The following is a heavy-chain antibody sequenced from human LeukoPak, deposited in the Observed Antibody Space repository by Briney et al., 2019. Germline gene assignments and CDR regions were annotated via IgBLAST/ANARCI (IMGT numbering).Heavy chain of an antibody. D-gene: IGHD6-6*01. CDR2: IRYDGSNK. Sequence: GGSLRLSCAASGFTFSSYGMHWVRQAPGKGLEWVAVIRYDGSNKYYADSVKGRFTISRDNSKNTLYLQMNSLRAEDTAVYYCARSVYSSSSRGFYAFDIWGQGTMVTVSS. CDR1: GFTFSSYG. J-gene: IGHJ3*02. V-gene: IGHV3-33*01. CDR3: ARSVYSSSSRGFYAFDI.